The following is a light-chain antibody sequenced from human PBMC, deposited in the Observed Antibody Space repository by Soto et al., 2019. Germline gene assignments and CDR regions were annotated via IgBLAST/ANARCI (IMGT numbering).Light chain of an antibody. V-gene: IGKV3-20*01. Sequence: SSGTVSLSTGHRATLSCRASQSVSNNYLAWYQQKPGQAPRLLIYGASNRATGIPDRFSGSGSGTDFTLTISRLEPEDFAVYYCQQYGSSGTFGQGTKVDIK. CDR2: GAS. CDR3: QQYGSSGT. CDR1: QSVSNNY. J-gene: IGKJ1*01.